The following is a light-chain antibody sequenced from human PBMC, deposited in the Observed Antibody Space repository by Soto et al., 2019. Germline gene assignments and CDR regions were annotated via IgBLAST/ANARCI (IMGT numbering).Light chain of an antibody. CDR1: QSVTSK. CDR3: QQRSHWPT. CDR2: DAS. Sequence: EIVMTQSPATLSVSPGEGATLSCRASQSVTSKLAWYQQKPGQSPRLLIYDASNRATGIPARFSGSGSGTDFTLTISSLEPEDFAFYFCQQRSHWPTFGQGTKVDNK. J-gene: IGKJ1*01. V-gene: IGKV3-11*01.